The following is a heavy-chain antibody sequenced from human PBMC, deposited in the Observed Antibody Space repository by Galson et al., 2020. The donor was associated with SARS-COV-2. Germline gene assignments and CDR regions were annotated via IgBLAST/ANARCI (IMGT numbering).Heavy chain of an antibody. Sequence: SETLSLTCTVSGYSISSGYYWGWIRQPPGKGLEWIGSIYHSGSTYYNPSLKSRVTISVDTSKNQFSLKLSSVTAADTAVYYCARVGVVVPAAIRGGWFDPWGQGTLVTVSS. D-gene: IGHD2-2*02. V-gene: IGHV4-38-2*02. J-gene: IGHJ5*02. CDR2: IYHSGST. CDR3: ARVGVVVPAAIRGGWFDP. CDR1: GYSISSGYY.